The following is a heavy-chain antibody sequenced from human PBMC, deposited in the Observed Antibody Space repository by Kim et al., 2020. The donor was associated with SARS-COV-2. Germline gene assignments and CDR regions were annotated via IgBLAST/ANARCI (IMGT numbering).Heavy chain of an antibody. CDR3: AKDRFRYCSSTSCYGEVDY. V-gene: IGHV3-30*18. D-gene: IGHD2-2*01. J-gene: IGHJ4*02. CDR1: GFTFSSYG. CDR2: ISYDGSNK. Sequence: GGSLRLSCAASGFTFSSYGMHWVRQAPGKGLEWVAVISYDGSNKYYADSVKGRFTISRDNSKNTLYLQMNSLRAEDTAVYYCAKDRFRYCSSTSCYGEVDYWGQGTLVTVAS.